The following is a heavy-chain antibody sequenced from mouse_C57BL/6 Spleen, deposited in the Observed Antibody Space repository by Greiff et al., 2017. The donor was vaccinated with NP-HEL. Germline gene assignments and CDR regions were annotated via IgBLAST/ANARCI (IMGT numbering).Heavy chain of an antibody. CDR3: ARFVYDYDYFDY. CDR1: GFTFSDYG. J-gene: IGHJ2*01. Sequence: EVHLVESGGGLVKPGGSLKLSCAASGFTFSDYGMHWVRQAPEKGLEWVAYISSGSSTIYYADTVKGRFTISRDNAKNTLFLQMTSLRSEDTAMYYCARFVYDYDYFDYWGQGTTLTVSS. CDR2: ISSGSSTI. D-gene: IGHD2-4*01. V-gene: IGHV5-17*01.